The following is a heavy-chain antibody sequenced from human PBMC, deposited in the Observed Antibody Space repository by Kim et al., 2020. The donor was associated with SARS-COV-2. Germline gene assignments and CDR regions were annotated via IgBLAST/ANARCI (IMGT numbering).Heavy chain of an antibody. Sequence: GESLKISCKGSGYSFTSYWIGWVRQMPGKGLEWMGIIYPGDSDTRYSPSFQGQVTISADKSISTAYLQWSSLKASDTAMYYCARQHISASISVVVPAATNNWFDPWGQGTLVTVSS. V-gene: IGHV5-51*01. CDR1: GYSFTSYW. CDR3: ARQHISASISVVVPAATNNWFDP. CDR2: IYPGDSDT. D-gene: IGHD2-2*01. J-gene: IGHJ5*02.